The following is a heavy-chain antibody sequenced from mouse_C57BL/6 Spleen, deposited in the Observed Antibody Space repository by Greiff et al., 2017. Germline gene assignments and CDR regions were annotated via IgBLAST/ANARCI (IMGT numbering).Heavy chain of an antibody. J-gene: IGHJ3*01. V-gene: IGHV1-72*01. D-gene: IGHD2-12*01. Sequence: VHVQQPGAELVKPGASVKLSCKASGYTFTSYWMHWVKQRPGRGLEWIGRIHPNSGGTKYNEKFKGKATLTVDKPSSTAYLQLSSLTSEDAAVYDFGYCYYDAKAYWGQGTLVTVSA. CDR3: GYCYYDAKAY. CDR1: GYTFTSYW. CDR2: IHPNSGGT.